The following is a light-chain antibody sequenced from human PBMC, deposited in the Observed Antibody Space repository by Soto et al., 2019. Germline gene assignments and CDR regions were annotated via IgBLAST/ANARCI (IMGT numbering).Light chain of an antibody. CDR2: GAS. CDR1: QSVSIW. J-gene: IGKJ1*01. Sequence: IQMTQSPPTLSASVGDRVTFTCRASQSVSIWLAWYQQKPGKAPKLLISGASTLESGVPSRFSGSGSGTEFTLTISSLQPDDFATYYCQQYKNYLTFGQGTKV. CDR3: QQYKNYLT. V-gene: IGKV1-5*01.